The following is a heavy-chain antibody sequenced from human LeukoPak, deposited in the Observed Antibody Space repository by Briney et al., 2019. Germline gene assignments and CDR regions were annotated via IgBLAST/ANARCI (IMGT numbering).Heavy chain of an antibody. D-gene: IGHD1-26*01. CDR2: IYYNGNT. CDR3: ARGRSNYYGMDV. Sequence: SETLSLTCSVSDGSINSYYWNWIRRPPGNGLEWIGYIYYNGNTNYSTFLKSRVTMSVDTSKNLFSLKVSSVTAADTAVYYCARGRSNYYGMDVWGQGTTVTVSS. V-gene: IGHV4-59*01. CDR1: DGSINSYY. J-gene: IGHJ6*02.